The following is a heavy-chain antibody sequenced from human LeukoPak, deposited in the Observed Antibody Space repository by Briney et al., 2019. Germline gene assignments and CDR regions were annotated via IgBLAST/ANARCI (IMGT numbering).Heavy chain of an antibody. Sequence: PGGSLRLSCAASGFTFSSYGMRWVRQAPGKGLEWVAFIRYDGSNKYYADSVKGRFTISRDNSKNTLYLQMNSLRAEDTAVYYCAKVRLRFLEWFDYWGQGTLVTVSS. V-gene: IGHV3-30*02. CDR1: GFTFSSYG. CDR3: AKVRLRFLEWFDY. J-gene: IGHJ4*02. D-gene: IGHD3-3*01. CDR2: IRYDGSNK.